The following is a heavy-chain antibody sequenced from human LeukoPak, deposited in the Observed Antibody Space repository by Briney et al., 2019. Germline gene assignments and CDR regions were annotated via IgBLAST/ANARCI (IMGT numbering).Heavy chain of an antibody. Sequence: GGSLRLSCAASGFTFDDYAMQWVRQAPGKGLEWVSGISWNSGSIGYADSVKGRFTISRDNAKNSLYLQMNSLRAEDTALYYCAKDREHDFWSGSNFDYWGQGTLVTVSS. J-gene: IGHJ4*02. V-gene: IGHV3-9*01. D-gene: IGHD3-3*01. CDR3: AKDREHDFWSGSNFDY. CDR2: ISWNSGSI. CDR1: GFTFDDYA.